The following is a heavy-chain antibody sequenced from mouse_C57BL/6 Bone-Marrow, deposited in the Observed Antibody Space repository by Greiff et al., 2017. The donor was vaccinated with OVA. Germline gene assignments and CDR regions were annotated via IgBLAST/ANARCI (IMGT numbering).Heavy chain of an antibody. CDR3: AREEDYYYGSSGAY. D-gene: IGHD1-1*01. CDR1: GYTFTSYG. V-gene: IGHV1-81*01. Sequence: QVQLKESGAELARPGASVKLSCKASGYTFTSYGISWVKQRTGQGLEWIGEIYPRSGNTYYTEKFKGKATLTADKSSSTAYMELRSLTSEDSAVYFCAREEDYYYGSSGAYWGQGTLVTVSA. J-gene: IGHJ3*01. CDR2: IYPRSGNT.